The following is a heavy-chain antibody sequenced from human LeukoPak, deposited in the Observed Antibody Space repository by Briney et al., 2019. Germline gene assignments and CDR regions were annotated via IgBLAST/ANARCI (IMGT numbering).Heavy chain of an antibody. CDR1: GYTFTGYY. CDR2: INPNSGGT. J-gene: IGHJ6*03. Sequence: ASVKVSCKASGYTFTGYYMHWVRQAPGQGLEWMGWINPNSGGTNYAQKFQGRVTMTRDTSISTAYMELSRLRSDDTAVYYCASEYSSSDHPYYYYMDVWGKGTTVTVSS. V-gene: IGHV1-2*02. CDR3: ASEYSSSDHPYYYYMDV. D-gene: IGHD6-13*01.